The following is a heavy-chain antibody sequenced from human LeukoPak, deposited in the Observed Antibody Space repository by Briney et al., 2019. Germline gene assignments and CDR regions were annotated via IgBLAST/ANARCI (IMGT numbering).Heavy chain of an antibody. D-gene: IGHD1-26*01. CDR1: GFTFSSYG. CDR3: AKPPEVGATVGYFDY. V-gene: IGHV3-30*18. Sequence: TGRSLRLSCAASGFTFSSYGMHCARHPPSNGLEWVSLITFDGSNQYYADSVKGRFTISRDNSKNTLYLQMNSLRAEDTAVYYCAKPPEVGATVGYFDYWGQGTLVTVSS. J-gene: IGHJ4*02. CDR2: ITFDGSNQ.